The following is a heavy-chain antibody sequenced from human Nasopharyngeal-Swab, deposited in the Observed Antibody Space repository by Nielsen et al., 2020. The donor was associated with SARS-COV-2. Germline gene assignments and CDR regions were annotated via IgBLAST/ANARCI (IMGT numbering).Heavy chain of an antibody. Sequence: SETLSLTCAVSGGSFSGYYWSWIRQPPGKGLEWIGEINHSGSTNYNPSLKSRVTISVDTSKNQFSLKLSSVTAADTAVYYCAGTGDERIYWAPRPRYYYYGMDVWGQGTTVTVSS. CDR1: GGSFSGYY. D-gene: IGHD6-6*01. V-gene: IGHV4-34*01. CDR3: AGTGDERIYWAPRPRYYYYGMDV. CDR2: INHSGST. J-gene: IGHJ6*02.